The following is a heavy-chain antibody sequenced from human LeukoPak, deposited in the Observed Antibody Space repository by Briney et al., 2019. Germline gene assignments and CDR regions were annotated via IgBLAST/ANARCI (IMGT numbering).Heavy chain of an antibody. V-gene: IGHV1-46*01. Sequence: GASVTVSCTASGYTFTSYYMHWVRQAPGQGLEWMGIINPSGGSTSYAQKFQGRVTMTRDTSTSTVYMELSSLRSEDTAVYYCAREVYPHRYYDSSGYYRRSFDYWGQGTLVTVSS. CDR1: GYTFTSYY. J-gene: IGHJ4*02. CDR2: INPSGGST. D-gene: IGHD3-22*01. CDR3: AREVYPHRYYDSSGYYRRSFDY.